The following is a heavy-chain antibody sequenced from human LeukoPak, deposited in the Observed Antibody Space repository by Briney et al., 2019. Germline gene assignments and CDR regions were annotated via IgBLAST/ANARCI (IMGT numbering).Heavy chain of an antibody. Sequence: EWVANIKQDGSEKYYVDSVKGRFTISRDNAKNSPYLQMNSLRAEDTAVYYCAREGPDAFDIWGQGTMVTVSS. CDR2: IKQDGSEK. J-gene: IGHJ3*02. CDR3: AREGPDAFDI. V-gene: IGHV3-7*01.